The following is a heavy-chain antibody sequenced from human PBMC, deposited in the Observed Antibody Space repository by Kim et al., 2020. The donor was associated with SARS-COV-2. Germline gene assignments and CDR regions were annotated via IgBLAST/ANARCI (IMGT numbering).Heavy chain of an antibody. CDR3: TRGLPYSAGYGDAFDI. CDR2: ISSKSNSYET. Sequence: GGSLRLSCTASGLTFSDSAMHWVRQAPGKGLEWVGRISSKSNSYETTYGASVKGRFTITRDDSKNTPYLQINSRKSEDTALYYCTRGLPYSAGYGDAFDIWGQGTMVTVSP. CDR1: GLTFSDSA. D-gene: IGHD1-26*01. V-gene: IGHV3-73*01. J-gene: IGHJ3*02.